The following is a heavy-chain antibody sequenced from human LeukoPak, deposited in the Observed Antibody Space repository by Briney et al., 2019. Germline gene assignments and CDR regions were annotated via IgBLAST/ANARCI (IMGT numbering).Heavy chain of an antibody. J-gene: IGHJ4*02. Sequence: GGSLRLSCAASGFTISSNYMSWVRQAPGKGLEWVSVIYSGGSTYYADSVKGRFTISRDNSKNTLYLQMNSLRAEDTAVYYCARAGVPAAIDYWGQGTLVAVSS. V-gene: IGHV3-53*01. CDR2: IYSGGST. CDR1: GFTISSNY. CDR3: ARAGVPAAIDY. D-gene: IGHD2-2*01.